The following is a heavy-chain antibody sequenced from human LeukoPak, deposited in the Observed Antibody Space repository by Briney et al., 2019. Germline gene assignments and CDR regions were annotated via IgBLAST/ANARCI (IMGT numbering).Heavy chain of an antibody. CDR3: ARDQVAWDAEAPSSYWYFDL. D-gene: IGHD1-26*01. J-gene: IGHJ2*01. CDR1: GFTFSSYS. CDR2: ISSSSSTI. V-gene: IGHV3-48*04. Sequence: LSGGSLRLSCAASGFTFSSYSMNWVRQAPGKGLEWVSYISSSSSTIYYADSVKGRFTISRDNAKNSLYLQMNSLRAEDTAVYYCARDQVAWDAEAPSSYWYFDLWGRGTLVTVSS.